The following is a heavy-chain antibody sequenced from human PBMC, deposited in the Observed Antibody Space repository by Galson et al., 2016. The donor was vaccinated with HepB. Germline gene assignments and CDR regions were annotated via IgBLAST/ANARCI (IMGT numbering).Heavy chain of an antibody. CDR1: GFTFDNYG. Sequence: SLRLSCAGSGFTFDNYGVTWVRQAPGAGLEWVSTISGGGGRVYFAGSARARFTISRANSKNTVNLEMKSLRVEEPAMYYCAKDRDRGTGISAPKWYFDLWGRGTLVTVSS. V-gene: IGHV3-23*01. D-gene: IGHD1-1*01. J-gene: IGHJ2*01. CDR3: AKDRDRGTGISAPKWYFDL. CDR2: ISGGGGRV.